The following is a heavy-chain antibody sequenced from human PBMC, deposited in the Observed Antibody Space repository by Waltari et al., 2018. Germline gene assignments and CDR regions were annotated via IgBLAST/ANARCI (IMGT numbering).Heavy chain of an antibody. CDR3: VRDFGDHRTDY. CDR2: IDYSGNT. CDR1: GGSISSSGYY. V-gene: IGHV4-39*02. D-gene: IGHD4-17*01. J-gene: IGHJ4*02. Sequence: QLQLQESGPGLVKSSETLSLTCTVSGGSISSSGYYWGWIRQPPGKGLEWIGTIDYSGNTYDNPSLNSRVTISVDTSKRQFSLKLNSVTAADTAVYYCVRDFGDHRTDYWGQGTLVTVSS.